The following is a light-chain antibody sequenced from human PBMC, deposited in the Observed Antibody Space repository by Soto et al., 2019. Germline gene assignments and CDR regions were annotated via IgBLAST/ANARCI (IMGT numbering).Light chain of an antibody. V-gene: IGLV2-14*01. CDR3: SSYTIRSPLV. J-gene: IGLJ1*01. Sequence: QSVRTQPASVSGSPGQSITISCTGSSGDVGGYNYVSWYQQHPGKAPKLMIYEVSNRPSGVSNRFSGSKSGYTASLTISGLQAEDEADYYCSSYTIRSPLVFGTGPKVTVL. CDR2: EVS. CDR1: SGDVGGYNY.